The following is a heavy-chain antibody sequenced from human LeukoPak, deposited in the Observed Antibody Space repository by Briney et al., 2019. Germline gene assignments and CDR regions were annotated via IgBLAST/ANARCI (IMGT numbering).Heavy chain of an antibody. Sequence: GGSLRLSCAASGFTFSSYGMHWVRQAPGKGLEWVAVISYDGSNKYYADSVKGRFTISRDNSKNTLYLQMNSLRAEDTAVYYCARGYSSSWYSSAFDIWGQGTMVTVSS. CDR2: ISYDGSNK. CDR1: GFTFSSYG. D-gene: IGHD6-13*01. CDR3: ARGYSSSWYSSAFDI. V-gene: IGHV3-30*03. J-gene: IGHJ3*02.